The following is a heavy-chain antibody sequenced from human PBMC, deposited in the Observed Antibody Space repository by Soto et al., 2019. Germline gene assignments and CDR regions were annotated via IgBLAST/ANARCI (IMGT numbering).Heavy chain of an antibody. CDR2: ITWNTDSM. CDR3: ARDDQGIAATGTPIFDY. V-gene: IGHV3-9*01. J-gene: IGHJ4*02. D-gene: IGHD6-13*01. Sequence: EVQLVESGGGLVQPGRSLRLSCEASGFTFDDYAMHWVRQAPGKGLEWVAGITWNTDSMDYADSVRVRFTISRDNAKNSLYLQVDSLSAEDTALYYCARDDQGIAATGTPIFDYWGQGTLVTVSS. CDR1: GFTFDDYA.